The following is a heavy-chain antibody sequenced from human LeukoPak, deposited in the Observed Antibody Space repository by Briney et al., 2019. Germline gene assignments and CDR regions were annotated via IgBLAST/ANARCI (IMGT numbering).Heavy chain of an antibody. CDR3: ARVFSPGIVVVTGNMDV. CDR1: GYTFNRYG. D-gene: IGHD2-21*02. CDR2: INPHSGGT. Sequence: ASVKVSCKASGYTFNRYGMSWLRQAPGQGLEWMGWINPHSGGTNCAQKFQGRVTMTRDTSISTAYMELSSLKSDDTAVYYCARVFSPGIVVVTGNMDVWGQGTTVTVSS. V-gene: IGHV1-2*02. J-gene: IGHJ6*02.